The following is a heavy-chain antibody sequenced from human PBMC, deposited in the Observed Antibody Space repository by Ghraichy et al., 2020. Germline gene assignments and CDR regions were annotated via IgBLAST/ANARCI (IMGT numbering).Heavy chain of an antibody. CDR1: GGTFSSYA. V-gene: IGHV1-69*13. J-gene: IGHJ4*02. CDR3: ARSRGFTFGGVIVTYYFDY. CDR2: IIPIFGTA. D-gene: IGHD3-16*02. Sequence: SVKVSCKASGGTFSSYAISWVRQAPGQGLEWMGGIIPIFGTANYAQKFQGRVTITADESTSTAYMELSSLRSEDTAVYYCARSRGFTFGGVIVTYYFDYWGQGTLVTVSS.